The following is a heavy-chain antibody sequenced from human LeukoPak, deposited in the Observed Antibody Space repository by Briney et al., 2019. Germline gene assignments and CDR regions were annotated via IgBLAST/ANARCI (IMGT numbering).Heavy chain of an antibody. D-gene: IGHD6-19*01. V-gene: IGHV5-51*01. CDR1: GYSFTNYW. CDR3: ARLFTNKQRLFTSWFDP. CDR2: IYPSDSDT. Sequence: GESLKISCKGSGYSFTNYWIGWVRQMPGKGLEWMGSIYPSDSDTRYSPSFQGQVTISVDKSISTAYLQWSSLKASDTAMYYCARLFTNKQRLFTSWFDPWGQGTLVTVSS. J-gene: IGHJ5*02.